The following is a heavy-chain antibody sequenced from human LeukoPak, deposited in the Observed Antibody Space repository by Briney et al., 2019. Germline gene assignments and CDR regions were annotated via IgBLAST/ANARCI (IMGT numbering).Heavy chain of an antibody. V-gene: IGHV3-33*01. D-gene: IGHD7-27*01. CDR2: VWYDGSEK. CDR3: ARDRGDPDYYFDQ. Sequence: PGRSLRLSCAASGFTFSSYGIHWVRQAPGKGLEWVAVVWYDGSEKYYADSVKGRFTISRDNSKNTLYLQMNSLGAEDTAIYYCARDRGDPDYYFDQWGQGTLVTVSS. J-gene: IGHJ4*02. CDR1: GFTFSSYG.